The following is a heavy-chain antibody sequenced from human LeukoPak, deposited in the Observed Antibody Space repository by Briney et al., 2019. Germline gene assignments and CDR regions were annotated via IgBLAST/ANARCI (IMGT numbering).Heavy chain of an antibody. CDR2: IKEDESQK. CDR1: GFTFSSYW. Sequence: GGPLRLSCAASGFTFSSYWMTWVRRAPGKGPEWVAHIKEDESQKYYVDSVKGRFTISRDNAKNSLYLQMNSLRGEDTAVYYCARSKTRERPVDYWGQGTLVTVSS. CDR3: ARSKTRERPVDY. V-gene: IGHV3-7*01. J-gene: IGHJ4*02. D-gene: IGHD5-24*01.